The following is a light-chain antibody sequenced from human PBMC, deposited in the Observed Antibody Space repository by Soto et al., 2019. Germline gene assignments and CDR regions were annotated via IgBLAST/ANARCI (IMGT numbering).Light chain of an antibody. CDR2: DAS. Sequence: EIVLTQSPATLSLSPGERATLSCRASQSVNSYLAWYQQKPGQAPRLLIYDASNRATGVPARFSGSGSGTDFPLTISSLDPEDFAVYYCQHRNNSPWTFGQGTKVEIK. CDR1: QSVNSY. V-gene: IGKV3-11*01. J-gene: IGKJ1*01. CDR3: QHRNNSPWT.